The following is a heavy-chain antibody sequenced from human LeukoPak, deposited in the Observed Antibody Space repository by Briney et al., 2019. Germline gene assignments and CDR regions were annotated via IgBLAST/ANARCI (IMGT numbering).Heavy chain of an antibody. D-gene: IGHD2-8*01. J-gene: IGHJ6*02. V-gene: IGHV3-9*01. Sequence: PGGSLRLSCAASGFTFDDYAMHWVRQAPGKGLEWVSGISWNSGSIGYADSVKGRFTISRDNAKNSLYLQMNSLRAEDTALYYCAKGVRTYYYYYGMDVWGQGTTVTVSS. CDR3: AKGVRTYYYYYGMDV. CDR2: ISWNSGSI. CDR1: GFTFDDYA.